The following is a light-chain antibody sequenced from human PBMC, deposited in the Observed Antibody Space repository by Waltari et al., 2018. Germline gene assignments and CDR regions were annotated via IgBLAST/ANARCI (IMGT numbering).Light chain of an antibody. J-gene: IGLJ3*02. CDR3: SSYTRRSYWV. CDR1: SSDVGFYYF. V-gene: IGLV2-14*01. Sequence: QSALTQPASVSGSPGQSITISCPGTSSDVGFYYFVPWFQQHPGKAPKVMIYKVNNRPSGVSNRFSGSKSANTASLTISGLQAEDEADYYCSSYTRRSYWVFGGGTQLTVL. CDR2: KVN.